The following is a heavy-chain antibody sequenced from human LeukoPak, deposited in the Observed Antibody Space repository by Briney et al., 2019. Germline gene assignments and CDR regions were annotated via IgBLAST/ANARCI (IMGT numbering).Heavy chain of an antibody. J-gene: IGHJ3*02. D-gene: IGHD3-22*01. Sequence: SETLSLTCAVYGGSFSGYYWSWIRQPPGKGLEWIGEINHSGSTNYNPSLKSRVTISVDTSKNQFSLKLSSVTAADTAVYYCARESPPQYSYDSSSYLGPMDAFDIWGQGTMVTVSS. CDR3: ARESPPQYSYDSSSYLGPMDAFDI. V-gene: IGHV4-34*01. CDR2: INHSGST. CDR1: GGSFSGYY.